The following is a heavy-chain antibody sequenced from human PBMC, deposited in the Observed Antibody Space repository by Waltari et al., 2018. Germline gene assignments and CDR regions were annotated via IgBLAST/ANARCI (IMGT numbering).Heavy chain of an antibody. CDR1: GFIFSDHY. CDR2: TRDKANGHTT. Sequence: GGSLRLSCAASGFIFSDHYMDWIRQAPGKGLEWVARTRDKANGHTTEYVASVKGRFTVSRDDSKNSLYLQMNSLKTEDTALYYCVRSKAGAGNFDYWGQGTLVTVSS. V-gene: IGHV3-72*01. CDR3: VRSKAGAGNFDY. D-gene: IGHD1-26*01. J-gene: IGHJ4*02.